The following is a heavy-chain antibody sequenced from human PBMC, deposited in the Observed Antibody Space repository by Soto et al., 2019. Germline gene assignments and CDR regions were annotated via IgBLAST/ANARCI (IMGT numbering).Heavy chain of an antibody. V-gene: IGHV1-2*02. J-gene: IGHJ4*02. Sequence: ASVKVSCKASGYTFTAYYIHWVRQAPGQGLEWMGWINPNGGGTKYAQKFQGRVTMTRDTSINTAYMELTRLTSDDTAVYYCARAVHTMTQVGRFRVDQWGQGTLVAVSS. CDR2: INPNGGGT. CDR1: GYTFTAYY. D-gene: IGHD3-22*01. CDR3: ARAVHTMTQVGRFRVDQ.